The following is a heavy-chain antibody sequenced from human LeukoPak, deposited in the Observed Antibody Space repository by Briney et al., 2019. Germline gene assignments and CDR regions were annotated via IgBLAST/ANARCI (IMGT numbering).Heavy chain of an antibody. CDR3: AARGAFEYPASGGDY. D-gene: IGHD2/OR15-2a*01. J-gene: IGHJ4*02. V-gene: IGHV3-23*01. Sequence: TGESLRLSCGASGFTFSSYGMSWVRQAPGKGLEWVSAISGSGDITYYADSVKGRFTISRDNSKNTLFLQMNSLRAEDTAVYYCAARGAFEYPASGGDYWGQGTLVTVSS. CDR2: ISGSGDIT. CDR1: GFTFSSYG.